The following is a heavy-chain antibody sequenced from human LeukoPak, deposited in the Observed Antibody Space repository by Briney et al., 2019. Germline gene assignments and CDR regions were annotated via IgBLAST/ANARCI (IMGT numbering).Heavy chain of an antibody. Sequence: SETLSLTCAVYGGSFSGYYWSWIRQPPGKGLEWIGEINHSGSTNYNPSLKSRVTISVDTSKNQFSLKLSSVTAADTAVYYCAQSGDFWRGYRSFDYWGQGTLVTVSS. CDR1: GGSFSGYY. D-gene: IGHD3-3*01. CDR3: AQSGDFWRGYRSFDY. V-gene: IGHV4-34*01. J-gene: IGHJ4*02. CDR2: INHSGST.